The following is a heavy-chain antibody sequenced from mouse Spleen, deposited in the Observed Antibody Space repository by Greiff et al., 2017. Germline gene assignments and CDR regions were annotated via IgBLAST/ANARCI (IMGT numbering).Heavy chain of an antibody. V-gene: IGHV5-9-3*01. Sequence: EVMLVESGGGLVKPGGSLKLSCAASGFTFSSYAMSWVRQTPEKRLEWVATISSGGSYTYYPDSVKGRFTISRDNAKNTLYLQMSSLRSEDTAMYYCARQERVRGLYFDYWGQGTTLTVSS. CDR3: ARQERVRGLYFDY. CDR1: GFTFSSYA. J-gene: IGHJ2*01. D-gene: IGHD2-14*01. CDR2: ISSGGSYT.